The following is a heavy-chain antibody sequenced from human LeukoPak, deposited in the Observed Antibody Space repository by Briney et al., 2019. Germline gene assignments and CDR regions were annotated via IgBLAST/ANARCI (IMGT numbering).Heavy chain of an antibody. CDR2: ISYDGSNK. CDR3: ATSLLGDY. V-gene: IGHV3-30*03. D-gene: IGHD2-2*01. Sequence: GGSMRLSSAASGFTFSSYGMHWVRQAPGKGLEWVAVISYDGSNKYYADSVKGRFTISRDNSKNTLYLQMNSLRAEDTAVYYCATSLLGDYWGQGTLVTVSS. CDR1: GFTFSSYG. J-gene: IGHJ4*02.